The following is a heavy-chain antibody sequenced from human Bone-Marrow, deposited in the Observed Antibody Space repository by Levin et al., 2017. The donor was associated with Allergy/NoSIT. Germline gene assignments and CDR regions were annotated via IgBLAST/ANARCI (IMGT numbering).Heavy chain of an antibody. J-gene: IGHJ6*02. CDR3: ARDRYNYNYYGMDV. D-gene: IGHD1-14*01. V-gene: IGHV3-30*04. Sequence: GGSLRLSCAASGFSFTNHAMHWVRQAPGKGLDWVALISYDGSSKYYADSVKGRFTISRDNSRNTLSLQMDSLRTEDTAVYYCARDRYNYNYYGMDVWGQGTTVTVSS. CDR1: GFSFTNHA. CDR2: ISYDGSSK.